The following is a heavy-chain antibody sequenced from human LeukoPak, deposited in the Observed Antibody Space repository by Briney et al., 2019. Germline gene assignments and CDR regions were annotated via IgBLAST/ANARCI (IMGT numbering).Heavy chain of an antibody. D-gene: IGHD3-22*01. Sequence: SETLSLTCTVFGSSINSVYSWGWIRQPPGKGLEWIGSIYHNGNTYYNSSLKSRVTISVHTSENQFSLKLSSVTAADTAVYYCASYKTYYVSSGNPFDYWGQGTLVTVSS. CDR1: GSSINSVYS. CDR3: ASYKTYYVSSGNPFDY. J-gene: IGHJ4*02. CDR2: IYHNGNT. V-gene: IGHV4-38-2*02.